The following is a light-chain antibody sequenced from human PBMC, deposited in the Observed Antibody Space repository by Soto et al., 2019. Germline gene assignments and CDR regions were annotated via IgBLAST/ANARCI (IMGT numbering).Light chain of an antibody. CDR3: YSSAGHYTFV. J-gene: IGLJ1*01. CDR1: ANDVGGHNY. Sequence: QSVLTQPRSVSGSPGQSATISCTGTANDVGGHNYVSWYQQHPGEAPKLLIYDVTERPSGVPDRFSGSKSGNTASLTISGLKTEDEADYYCYSSAGHYTFVFGTGTNVTV. CDR2: DVT. V-gene: IGLV2-11*01.